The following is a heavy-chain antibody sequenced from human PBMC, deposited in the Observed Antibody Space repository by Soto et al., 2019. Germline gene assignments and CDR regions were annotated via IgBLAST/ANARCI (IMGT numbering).Heavy chain of an antibody. CDR2: IYSGGST. CDR3: ASVLGLEDHAFDI. J-gene: IGHJ3*02. V-gene: IGHV3-53*01. D-gene: IGHD2-8*02. CDR1: GFTVSSNY. Sequence: GGSLRLSCAASGFTVSSNYMSWVRQAPGKGLEWVSVIYSGGSTYYADSVKGRFTISRDNSKNTLYLQMNSLRAEDTAVYYCASVLGLEDHAFDIWGQGTMVTVSS.